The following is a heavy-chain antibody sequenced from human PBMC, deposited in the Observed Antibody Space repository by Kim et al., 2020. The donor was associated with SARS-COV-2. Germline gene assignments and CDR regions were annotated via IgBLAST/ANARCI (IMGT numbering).Heavy chain of an antibody. CDR1: GGSVNAFSYF. D-gene: IGHD5-18*01. Sequence: SETLSLTCSVSGGSVNAFSYFWAWIRQSPDKGLEWIGTVHSSGTTFYNPSLKNRVTVSADTSKNQFSLNLTSLTASDTAIYYCARRDTYTFDYWGQGAVVTVSA. J-gene: IGHJ4*02. CDR3: ARRDTYTFDY. CDR2: VHSSGTT. V-gene: IGHV4-39*01.